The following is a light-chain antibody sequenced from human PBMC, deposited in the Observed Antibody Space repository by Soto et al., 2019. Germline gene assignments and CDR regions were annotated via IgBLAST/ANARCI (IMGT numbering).Light chain of an antibody. CDR3: QQYCPPRYT. J-gene: IGKJ2*01. Sequence: EIVLTQSPGTLSLSPGERATLSCSASQSVVSSYLAWYQQKPGQAPMLLIYGASSRATGIPDRFSGSGSGTGFTLTISRLEPEAFAVYDCQQYCPPRYTFGQGTKLEIK. V-gene: IGKV3-20*01. CDR2: GAS. CDR1: QSVVSSY.